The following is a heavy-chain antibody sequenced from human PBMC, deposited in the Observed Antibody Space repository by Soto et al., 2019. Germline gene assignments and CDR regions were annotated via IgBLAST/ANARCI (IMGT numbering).Heavy chain of an antibody. J-gene: IGHJ4*02. CDR2: IIPILGIA. Sequence: SVKVSCKASGGTFSSYTISWVRQAPGQGLEWMGRIIPILGIANYAQKFQGRVTITADKSTSTAYMELSSLRSEDTAVYYCARDHVTGLMVYAGFDYWGQGTLVTVSS. CDR1: GGTFSSYT. D-gene: IGHD2-8*01. V-gene: IGHV1-69*04. CDR3: ARDHVTGLMVYAGFDY.